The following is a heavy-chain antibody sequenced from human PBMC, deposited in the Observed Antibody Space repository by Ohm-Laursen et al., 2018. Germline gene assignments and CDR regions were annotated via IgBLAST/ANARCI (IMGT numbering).Heavy chain of an antibody. V-gene: IGHV3-30*18. CDR3: VKGFGLRLGDL. CDR2: ISYDGSNK. J-gene: IGHJ5*02. CDR1: GFTFSSYG. Sequence: SLRLSCAAPGFTFSSYGMHWVRQAPGKGLEWVAVISYDGSNKYYADSVKGRFTISRDNSKNTLYLQMNSLRAEDTAVYYCVKGFGLRLGDLWGQGTLVTVSS. D-gene: IGHD3-16*01.